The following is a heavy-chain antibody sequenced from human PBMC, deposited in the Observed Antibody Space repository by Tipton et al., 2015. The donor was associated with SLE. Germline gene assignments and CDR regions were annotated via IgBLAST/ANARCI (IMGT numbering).Heavy chain of an antibody. J-gene: IGHJ4*02. CDR3: ARGRDYYGFFDS. Sequence: TLSLTCTVSGGSINNYYWSWIRQPPGKGLEWIGYIFYSGSTNYNPSLKSRVSMSLDTSKKQSSLYPSSVTAADTAVYFCARGRDYYGFFDSWGQGTLVTVSS. V-gene: IGHV4-59*12. CDR1: GGSINNYY. D-gene: IGHD3-10*01. CDR2: IFYSGST.